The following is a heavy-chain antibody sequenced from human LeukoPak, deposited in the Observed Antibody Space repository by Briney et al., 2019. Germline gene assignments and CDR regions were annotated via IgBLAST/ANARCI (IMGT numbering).Heavy chain of an antibody. Sequence: SVKVSCKASGGTFSSYAISWVRQAPGQGLEWMGGIIPIFGTANYAQKFQGRVTITADESTSTAYMELRSLRSDDMVVYYCATGVDDYYDSSGYYSPFDYWGQGTLVTVSS. CDR2: IIPIFGTA. CDR3: ATGVDDYYDSSGYYSPFDY. V-gene: IGHV1-69*13. CDR1: GGTFSSYA. D-gene: IGHD3-22*01. J-gene: IGHJ4*02.